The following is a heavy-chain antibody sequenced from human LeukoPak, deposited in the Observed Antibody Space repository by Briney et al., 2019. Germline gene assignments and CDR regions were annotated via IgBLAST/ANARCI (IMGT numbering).Heavy chain of an antibody. CDR1: GFTFSSYE. D-gene: IGHD2-2*01. J-gene: IGHJ4*02. CDR2: ISSSGSTI. CDR3: ARDYCTSTSCYFAY. V-gene: IGHV3-48*03. Sequence: PGGSLRLSCVASGFTFSSYEMNWVRQAPGKGLEWLSYISSSGSTIYNADSVKGRFTISRDNAKNSLYLQMNSLRAEDTAVYYCARDYCTSTSCYFAYWGQGTLVTVSS.